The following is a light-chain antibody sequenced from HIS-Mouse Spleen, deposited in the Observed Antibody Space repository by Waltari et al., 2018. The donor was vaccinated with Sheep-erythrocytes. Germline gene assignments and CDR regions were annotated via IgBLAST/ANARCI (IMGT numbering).Light chain of an antibody. J-gene: IGLJ1*01. CDR1: SSAVGGYNY. CDR3: CSYAGSYNHV. CDR2: DVS. V-gene: IGLV2-11*01. Sequence: QSALTQPRSVSGSPGQSVTISCPGPSSAVGGYNYVSWYQQHPGKAPKLMIYDVSKRPSGVPDRFSGSKSGNTASLTISGLQAEDEADYYCCSYAGSYNHVFATGTKVTVL.